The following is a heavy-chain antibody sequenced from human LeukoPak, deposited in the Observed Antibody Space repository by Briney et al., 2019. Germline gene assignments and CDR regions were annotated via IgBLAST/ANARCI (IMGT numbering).Heavy chain of an antibody. CDR2: INTVNSNP. CDR1: GYSFTHYG. Sequence: ASVKVSCKTLGYSFTHYGISWVRQAPGQGLEWLGRINTVNSNPEIEQKFQDRVTVTTDKSTATAYMELKNLTSDDTAVYYCARDRGLVRHTNWLDPWGQGTLVTVSS. V-gene: IGHV1-18*01. D-gene: IGHD3-10*01. CDR3: ARDRGLVRHTNWLDP. J-gene: IGHJ5*02.